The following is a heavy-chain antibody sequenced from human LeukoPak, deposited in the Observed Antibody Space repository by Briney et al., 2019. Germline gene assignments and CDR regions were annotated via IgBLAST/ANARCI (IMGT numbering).Heavy chain of an antibody. J-gene: IGHJ5*02. CDR3: AREWLAGGYNWFDP. V-gene: IGHV1-18*01. D-gene: IGHD6-19*01. Sequence: GASVKVSRKASGYTFTRYGISWVRQAPRKGLEWMAWISAYNGNTTYAQKLQGSVTMTTDTSTSTAYMELRSLRSDDAAVYYCAREWLAGGYNWFDPWGQGTLVTVS. CDR2: ISAYNGNT. CDR1: GYTFTRYG.